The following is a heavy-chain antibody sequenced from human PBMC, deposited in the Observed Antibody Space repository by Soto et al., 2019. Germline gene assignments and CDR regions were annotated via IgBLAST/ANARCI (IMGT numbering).Heavy chain of an antibody. CDR1: GGSISTYY. CDR2: THYSGNT. D-gene: IGHD4-17*01. Sequence: QVQLQESGPGLVKPSETLSLTCTVSGGSISTYYWDWLRQSPEKGLEWIGYTHYSGNTNYHPSLRGRVTISLDTSRNQFSLILSAVTAADTAIYYCARHTLTVRSGLDNWGQGALVTVSS. J-gene: IGHJ4*02. V-gene: IGHV4-59*12. CDR3: ARHTLTVRSGLDN.